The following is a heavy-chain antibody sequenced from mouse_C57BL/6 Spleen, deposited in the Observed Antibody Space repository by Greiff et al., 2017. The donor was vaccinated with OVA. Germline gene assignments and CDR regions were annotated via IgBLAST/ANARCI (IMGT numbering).Heavy chain of an antibody. CDR3: ARGEVASYYAMDY. CDR2: ISDGGSYT. CDR1: GFTFSSYA. Sequence: EVQRVESGGGLVKPGGSLKLSCAASGFTFSSYAMSWVRQTPEKRLEWVATISDGGSYTYYPDNVKGRFTISRDNAKNNLYLQMSHLKSEDTAMYYCARGEVASYYAMDYWGQGTSVTVSS. V-gene: IGHV5-4*01. D-gene: IGHD1-1*02. J-gene: IGHJ4*01.